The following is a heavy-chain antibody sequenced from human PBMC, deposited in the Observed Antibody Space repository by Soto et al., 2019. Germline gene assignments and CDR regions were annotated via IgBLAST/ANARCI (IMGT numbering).Heavy chain of an antibody. CDR2: IIPIFGTA. V-gene: IGHV1-69*13. CDR1: GGTFSSYA. J-gene: IGHJ1*01. CDR3: ARRRYYERSEPEYFQH. D-gene: IGHD3-22*01. Sequence: SVKVSCKASGGTFSSYAISWVRQAPGQGLEWMGGIIPIFGTANYAQKFQGRVTITADESTSTAYMELSSLRSEDTAVYYCARRRYYERSEPEYFQHWGQGTLVTVSS.